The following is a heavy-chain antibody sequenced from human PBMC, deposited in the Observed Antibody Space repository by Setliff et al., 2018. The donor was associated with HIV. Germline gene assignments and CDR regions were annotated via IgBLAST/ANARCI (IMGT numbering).Heavy chain of an antibody. CDR2: ITWTSRVK. Sequence: GGSLRLSCAASGFTFDDYGMHWVRQAPGKGLEWVSGITWTSRVKGYADFVKGRFTISRDNAKNSLYLQMNGLRPEDMALYYCAKGNDAFDVWGQGTMVTVSS. V-gene: IGHV3-9*03. CDR1: GFTFDDYG. CDR3: AKGNDAFDV. J-gene: IGHJ3*01.